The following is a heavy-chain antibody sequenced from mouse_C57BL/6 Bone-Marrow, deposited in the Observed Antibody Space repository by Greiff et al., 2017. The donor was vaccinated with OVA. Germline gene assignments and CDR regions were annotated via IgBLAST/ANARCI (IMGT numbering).Heavy chain of an antibody. J-gene: IGHJ3*01. Sequence: QVQLQQSGAELVRPGTSVKVSCKASGYAFTNYLIEWVKQRPGQGLEWIGVINPGSGGTNYNEKFKGKATLTADKASSTAYMQLSSLTSEDSAVYFCARKRGRGFAYWGQGTLVTVSA. D-gene: IGHD3-1*01. V-gene: IGHV1-54*01. CDR1: GYAFTNYL. CDR3: ARKRGRGFAY. CDR2: INPGSGGT.